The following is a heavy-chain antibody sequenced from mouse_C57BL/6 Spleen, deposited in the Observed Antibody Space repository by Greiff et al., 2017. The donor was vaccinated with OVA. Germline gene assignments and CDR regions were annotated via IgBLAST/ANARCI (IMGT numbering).Heavy chain of an antibody. V-gene: IGHV1-4*01. CDR1: GYTFTSYT. CDR2: INPSSGYT. Sequence: SGAELARPGASVKMSCKASGYTFTSYTMHWVKQRPGQGLEWIGYINPSSGYTKYNQKFKDTATLTADKSSSTAYMQLSSLTSEDSAVYYCARSSYYYGSSPYYFDYWGQGTTLTVSA. J-gene: IGHJ2*01. D-gene: IGHD1-1*01. CDR3: ARSSYYYGSSPYYFDY.